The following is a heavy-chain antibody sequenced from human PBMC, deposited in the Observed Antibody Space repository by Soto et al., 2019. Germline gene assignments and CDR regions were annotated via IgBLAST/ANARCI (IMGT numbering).Heavy chain of an antibody. V-gene: IGHV4-31*03. Sequence: QVQLLESGPGLVKTSQTLSLTCSVPGGSTGSGGYYWSWVRQHPGKGLEWIGYIYYTGSAYYSPSLKSRVSISVDTSKNQFSLILDAVTVADTAVYYCARADFGDRGLAFDSWGQGILVTVSS. CDR3: ARADFGDRGLAFDS. CDR1: GGSTGSGGYY. D-gene: IGHD2-21*01. J-gene: IGHJ4*02. CDR2: IYYTGSA.